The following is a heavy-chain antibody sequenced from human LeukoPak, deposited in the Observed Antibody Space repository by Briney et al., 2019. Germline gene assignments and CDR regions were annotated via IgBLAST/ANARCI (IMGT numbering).Heavy chain of an antibody. J-gene: IGHJ5*02. D-gene: IGHD3-10*01. CDR2: NSSSSTTI. V-gene: IGHV3-48*02. CDR3: TRDRAFTMIRGVITNWFDP. CDR1: GFTFSTYS. Sequence: GSLRLPCAASGFTFSTYSMNWVRQAPGKGLEGVSYNSSSSTTIYYADSVKGRFTISRDNAKNSLYLQMNSLRDEDTAVYYCTRDRAFTMIRGVITNWFDPWGQGTQVTVSS.